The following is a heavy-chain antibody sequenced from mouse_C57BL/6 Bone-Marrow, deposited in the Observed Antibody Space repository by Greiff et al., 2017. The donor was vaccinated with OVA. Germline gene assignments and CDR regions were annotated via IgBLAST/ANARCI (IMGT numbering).Heavy chain of an antibody. D-gene: IGHD2-3*01. J-gene: IGHJ4*01. CDR2: IYPGDGDT. CDR3: ARYRAYDGYPLGAMDY. Sequence: QVQLQQSGAELVKPGASVKISCKASGYAFSSYWMNWVKQRPGKGLEWIGQIYPGDGDTNYNGKFKGKATLTADKSSRPAYMQLSSLTSEDSAVYFCARYRAYDGYPLGAMDYWGQGTSVTVSS. V-gene: IGHV1-80*01. CDR1: GYAFSSYW.